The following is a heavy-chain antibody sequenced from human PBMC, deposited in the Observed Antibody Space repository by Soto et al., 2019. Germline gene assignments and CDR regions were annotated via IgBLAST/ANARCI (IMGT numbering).Heavy chain of an antibody. CDR3: ARSVSFRYQLLRRGMDV. V-gene: IGHV1-69*01. CDR1: GGTFSSYA. J-gene: IGHJ6*02. Sequence: QVQLVQFGAEVKKPVSSVKVSCKASGGTFSSYAISWVRQAPGQGLEWMGGIIPIFATADYAQKFQGRVMITVDESTSTGYKELSSLRSEDTAVYYCARSVSFRYQLLRRGMDVWGQGTTVTVSS. D-gene: IGHD2-2*01. CDR2: IIPIFATA.